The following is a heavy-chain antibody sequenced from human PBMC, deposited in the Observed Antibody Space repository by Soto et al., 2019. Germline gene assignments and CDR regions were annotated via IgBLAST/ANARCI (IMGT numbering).Heavy chain of an antibody. Sequence: QITLKESGPTLVRPSQTLTLTCTFSGFSLSTSGVGVGWIRQPPGKALEWLALIYWDDDKRYRPSLKSRLTISKDTSKNQVVLTLTNVDPVDTATYYCAHRAATTDSYYFDYWGQGTLITVSS. J-gene: IGHJ4*02. CDR2: IYWDDDK. D-gene: IGHD1-1*01. CDR1: GFSLSTSGVG. CDR3: AHRAATTDSYYFDY. V-gene: IGHV2-5*02.